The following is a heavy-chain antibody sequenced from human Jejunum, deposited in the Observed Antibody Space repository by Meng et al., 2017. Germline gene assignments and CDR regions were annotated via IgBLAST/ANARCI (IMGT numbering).Heavy chain of an antibody. J-gene: IGHJ6*02. CDR1: GYTFTNYY. CDR3: ARDQAVGVRGVSYGVDV. V-gene: IGHV1-46*04. CDR2: INPSVGTT. Sequence: QVLLVQSGAEMKKPGASGKVSCKASGYTFTNYYMHWVRQAPGQGLEWMGIINPSVGTTSCAQKLQDRVTLTRDTSTSTIYMELSSLTSDDTAIYYCARDQAVGVRGVSYGVDVWGQGTTVTVSS. D-gene: IGHD3-10*01.